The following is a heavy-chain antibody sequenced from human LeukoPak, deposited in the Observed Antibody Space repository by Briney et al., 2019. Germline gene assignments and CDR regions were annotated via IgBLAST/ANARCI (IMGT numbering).Heavy chain of an antibody. CDR2: IIPIFGTA. V-gene: IGHV1-69*13. CDR3: ARGVGREPFDY. D-gene: IGHD1-14*01. Sequence: VKVSCKASGGTFSSYAISWVRQAPGQGLEWMGRIIPIFGTANYAQKFQGRVTVTTDESTSTAYMELSSLRSEDTAVYYCARGVGREPFDYWGQGTLVTVSS. CDR1: GGTFSSYA. J-gene: IGHJ4*02.